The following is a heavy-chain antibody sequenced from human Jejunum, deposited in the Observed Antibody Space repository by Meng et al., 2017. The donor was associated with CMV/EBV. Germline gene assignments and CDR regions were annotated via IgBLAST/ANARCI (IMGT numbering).Heavy chain of an antibody. CDR2: IYYSGST. V-gene: IGHV4-59*01. CDR3: GRVNGDYYYAMDV. Sequence: TVSGGSISSYYWSWIRQPPGKGLEWIGYIYYSGSTNYNPSLKSRVTISVDTSKNQFSLKLSSVTAADTAVYYCGRVNGDYYYAMDVWGQGTTVTVSS. D-gene: IGHD4-17*01. J-gene: IGHJ6*02. CDR1: GGSISSYY.